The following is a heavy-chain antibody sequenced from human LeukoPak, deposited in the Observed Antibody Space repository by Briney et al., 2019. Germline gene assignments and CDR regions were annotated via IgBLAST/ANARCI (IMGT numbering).Heavy chain of an antibody. D-gene: IGHD3-22*01. V-gene: IGHV3-21*04. CDR1: GFTFSSYS. Sequence: GGSLRLSCAASGFTFSSYSMNWVRQAPGKGLEWDSSISSSSSYIYYADSVKGRFTISRDNAKNSLYLQMNSLRAEDTALYYCAKASGYYYDSSAYDDYWGQGTLVTVSS. J-gene: IGHJ4*02. CDR3: AKASGYYYDSSAYDDY. CDR2: ISSSSSYI.